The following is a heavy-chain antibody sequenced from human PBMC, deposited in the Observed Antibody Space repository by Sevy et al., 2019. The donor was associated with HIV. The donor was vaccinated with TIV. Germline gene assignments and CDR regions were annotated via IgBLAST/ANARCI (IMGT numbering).Heavy chain of an antibody. D-gene: IGHD6-13*01. CDR2: ISSSGSTI. J-gene: IGHJ4*02. CDR3: ARALGDSSSWYEYYFDY. CDR1: GFTFSDYY. V-gene: IGHV3-11*01. Sequence: GGSLRLSCAASGFTFSDYYMSWIRQAPGKGLEWVSYISSSGSTIYYADSVKGRFTISRDNAKNSLYLQMNSLRAEDTAVDYCARALGDSSSWYEYYFDYWGQGTLVTVSS.